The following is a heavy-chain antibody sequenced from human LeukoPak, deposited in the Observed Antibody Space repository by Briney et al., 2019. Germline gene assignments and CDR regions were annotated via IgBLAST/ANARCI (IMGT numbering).Heavy chain of an antibody. V-gene: IGHV3-53*01. CDR1: GFTVSSNY. Sequence: PGGSLRLSCAASGFTVSSNYMSWVRQAPGKGLEWVSVIYSGGSTYYADSVKGRFTISRDNSKNTLYLQMNSLRAEDTAVYYCARGVEMATISHMHYWGQGTLVTVSS. J-gene: IGHJ4*02. CDR2: IYSGGST. CDR3: ARGVEMATISHMHY. D-gene: IGHD5-24*01.